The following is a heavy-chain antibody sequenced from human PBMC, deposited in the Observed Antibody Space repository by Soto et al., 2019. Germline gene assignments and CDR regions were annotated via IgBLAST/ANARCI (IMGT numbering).Heavy chain of an antibody. J-gene: IGHJ4*02. CDR1: SDSISSYY. D-gene: IGHD6-13*01. CDR2: ISYSGST. Sequence: WETLSLTCTVSSDSISSYYWSWIRQPPGKRLEWIGYISYSGSTDYNPSLKSRVTISGDTSKNQFSLKVSSVTAADTAVYYCARGTSWQLPFDYWGQGTLVTVSS. V-gene: IGHV4-59*01. CDR3: ARGTSWQLPFDY.